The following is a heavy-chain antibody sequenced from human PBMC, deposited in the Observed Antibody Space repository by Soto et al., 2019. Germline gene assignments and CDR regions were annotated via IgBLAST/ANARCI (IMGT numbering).Heavy chain of an antibody. Sequence: VQLVESGGGLVQPGGSLRLSCAASGFTFSSYWMSWVRQAPGKGLEWVANIKQDGSEKYYVDSVKGRFTISRDNAKNSLYLQMNSLRAEDTAVYYCAREGIAARLCFQHWGQGTLVTVSS. CDR1: GFTFSSYW. J-gene: IGHJ1*01. CDR3: AREGIAARLCFQH. CDR2: IKQDGSEK. V-gene: IGHV3-7*01. D-gene: IGHD6-6*01.